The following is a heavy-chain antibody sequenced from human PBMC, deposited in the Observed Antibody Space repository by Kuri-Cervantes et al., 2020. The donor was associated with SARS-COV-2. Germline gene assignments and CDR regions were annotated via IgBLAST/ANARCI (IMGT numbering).Heavy chain of an antibody. CDR2: ISSSSSYI. CDR3: AGDERDYDFWSGYYKDENWYFDL. V-gene: IGHV3-21*01. CDR1: GFTFSSYS. Sequence: GGSLRLSCAASGFTFSSYSMNWVRQAPGKGLEWVPSISSSSSYIYYADSVKGRFTISRDNAKNSLYLQMNSRRAEDTAVYYCAGDERDYDFWSGYYKDENWYFDLWGRGTLVTVSS. D-gene: IGHD3-3*01. J-gene: IGHJ2*01.